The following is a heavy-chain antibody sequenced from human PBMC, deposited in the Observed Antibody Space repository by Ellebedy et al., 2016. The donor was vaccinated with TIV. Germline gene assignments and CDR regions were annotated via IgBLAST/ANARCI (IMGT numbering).Heavy chain of an antibody. CDR2: ISTYSGNT. J-gene: IGHJ4*02. D-gene: IGHD1-26*01. CDR3: ARVQVGATGYFDY. Sequence: ASVKVSCKASGYTFTSDGISWVRQAPGQGLEWMGWISTYSGNTNYAQKFQGRVTMTTDTSTSTAYMELSSLRSEDTAVYYCARVQVGATGYFDYWGQGTLVTVSS. V-gene: IGHV1-18*04. CDR1: GYTFTSDG.